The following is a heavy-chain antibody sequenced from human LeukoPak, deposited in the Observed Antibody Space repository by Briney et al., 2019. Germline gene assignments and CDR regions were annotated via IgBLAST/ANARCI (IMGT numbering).Heavy chain of an antibody. CDR3: ARVNSGYDYAYYYYYMDV. CDR1: GGSISSSSYY. Sequence: SETLSLTCTVSGGSISSSSYYWGWIRQPPGKGLEWIGEIYHSGSTNYNPSLKSRVTISVDKSKDQFSLKLSSVTAADTAVYYCARVNSGYDYAYYYYYMDVWGKGTTVTVSS. V-gene: IGHV4-39*07. D-gene: IGHD5-12*01. CDR2: IYHSGST. J-gene: IGHJ6*03.